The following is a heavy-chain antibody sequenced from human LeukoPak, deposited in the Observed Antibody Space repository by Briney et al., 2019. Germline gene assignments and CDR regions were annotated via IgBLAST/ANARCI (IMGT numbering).Heavy chain of an antibody. J-gene: IGHJ4*02. CDR1: GFTFSSYW. CDR2: INSDGSST. CDR3: ARVGITMVRGVILTPFDY. Sequence: GGSLRLSCAASGFTFSSYWMHWVRQAPGKGLVWVSRINSDGSSTSYADSVKGRFTISRDNAKNTLYLQMNSLRAEDTAVYYCARVGITMVRGVILTPFDYWGQGTLVTVSS. D-gene: IGHD3-10*01. V-gene: IGHV3-74*01.